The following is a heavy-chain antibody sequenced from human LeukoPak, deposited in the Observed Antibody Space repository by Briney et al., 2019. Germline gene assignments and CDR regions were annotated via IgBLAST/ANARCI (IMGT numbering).Heavy chain of an antibody. V-gene: IGHV4-34*01. J-gene: IGHJ4*02. CDR3: ATTLGLAVAGPQSHTFDY. D-gene: IGHD6-19*01. CDR2: IYHSGST. Sequence: SETLSLTCAVYGGSFSGYYWSWVRQPPGKGLEWIGEIYHSGSTNYNPSLKSRVTISVDKSKNQFSLKLSSVTAADTAVYYCATTLGLAVAGPQSHTFDYWGQGTLVTVSS. CDR1: GGSFSGYY.